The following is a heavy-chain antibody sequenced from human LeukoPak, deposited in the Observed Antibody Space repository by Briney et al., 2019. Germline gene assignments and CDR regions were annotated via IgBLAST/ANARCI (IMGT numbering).Heavy chain of an antibody. CDR3: ARDGSSWDVWGPDY. D-gene: IGHD6-13*01. J-gene: IGHJ4*02. CDR2: INQDGSEK. V-gene: IGHV3-7*05. Sequence: GGSLRLSCAASAFTFSSYWMSWVRQAPGKGLEWVANINQDGSEKYCVDSVKGRFTISRDNAKNSLYLQMNTLRAGDTAVYFCARDGSSWDVWGPDYLGQGTLVTVSS. CDR1: AFTFSSYW.